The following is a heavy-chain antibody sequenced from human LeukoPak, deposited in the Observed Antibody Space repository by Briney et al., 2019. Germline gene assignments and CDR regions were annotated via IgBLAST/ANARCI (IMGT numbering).Heavy chain of an antibody. J-gene: IGHJ4*02. CDR2: ISSRSYK. CDR1: GFTFSSYS. CDR3: ARDGLPYGDYMYYFDF. Sequence: GGSLRLSCAVSGFTFSSYSMNWVRQAPGKGLEWVSSISSRSYKYYADSVKGRFTISRDNDKNSLYLQMNSLRAEDTAVYYCARDGLPYGDYMYYFDFWGQGTLVTVSS. D-gene: IGHD4-17*01. V-gene: IGHV3-21*06.